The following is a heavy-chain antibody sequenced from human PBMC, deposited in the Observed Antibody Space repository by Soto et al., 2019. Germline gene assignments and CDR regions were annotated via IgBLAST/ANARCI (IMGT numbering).Heavy chain of an antibody. CDR3: ARFNGFLISDVGGYDY. CDR2: IRYDGTNK. CDR1: GFTFSSYG. J-gene: IGHJ4*02. D-gene: IGHD3-3*02. Sequence: GGSLRLSCAASGFTFSSYGMHWVRQAPGKGLEWVALIRYDGTNKNYADSVKGRFTISRDNSENTLYLQMTSLRAEDTAVYFCARFNGFLISDVGGYDYWGQGTLVTVSS. V-gene: IGHV3-33*01.